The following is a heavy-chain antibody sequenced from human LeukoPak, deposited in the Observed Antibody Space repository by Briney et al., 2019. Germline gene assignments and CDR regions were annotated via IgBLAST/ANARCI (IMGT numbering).Heavy chain of an antibody. CDR3: AGFSGIPPL. V-gene: IGHV4-59*01. CDR1: GGSIISSY. CDR2: IYSSGIT. J-gene: IGHJ4*02. D-gene: IGHD5-18*01. Sequence: PSETLSLTCSVSGGSIISSYWSWIRQPPGKGLEWIGYIYSSGITNYNPSLRGRLTISVDTSKNQFSLKLSSVTAADTAVYYCAGFSGIPPLWGQGTLVTVSS.